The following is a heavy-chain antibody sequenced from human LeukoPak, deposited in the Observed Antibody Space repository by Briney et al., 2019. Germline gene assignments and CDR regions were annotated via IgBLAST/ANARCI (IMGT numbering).Heavy chain of an antibody. Sequence: GGSLRLSCAASGCTFSIYSMNWVRRAPGKGLEWVSFISSSSSSVYYSDSVKGRFTISRDNAKNSLYLQMNSLRAEDTAIYYCARDGSICSSAHCLFHYWGQGTLVTVSS. V-gene: IGHV3-21*01. CDR2: ISSSSSSV. J-gene: IGHJ4*02. CDR1: GCTFSIYS. D-gene: IGHD2-2*01. CDR3: ARDGSICSSAHCLFHY.